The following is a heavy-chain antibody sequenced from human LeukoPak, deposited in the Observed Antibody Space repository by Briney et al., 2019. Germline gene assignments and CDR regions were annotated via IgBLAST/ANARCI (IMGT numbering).Heavy chain of an antibody. D-gene: IGHD3-10*01. CDR2: IKQDGSEK. V-gene: IGHV3-7*01. J-gene: IGHJ6*04. Sequence: GGSLRLSCAASGLTFSTYWMTWVRQAPGKGLEWVANIKQDGSEKNYVDSVKGRFTISRDNAKNSPYLQMNSLRVEDTAVYYCAGGIAMVRGGDVWGKGTTVTVSS. CDR3: AGGIAMVRGGDV. CDR1: GLTFSTYW.